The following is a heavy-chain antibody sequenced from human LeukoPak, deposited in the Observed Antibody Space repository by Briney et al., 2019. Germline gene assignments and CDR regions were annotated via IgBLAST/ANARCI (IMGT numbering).Heavy chain of an antibody. CDR2: LYYSGSP. D-gene: IGHD6-19*01. CDR3: ARRLKTAVAEYYFDS. Sequence: PSETLSLTCTVSGGSINSYNSYWGWIRQPPGKGLEWIGSLYYSGSPYYNPSLQSRVTISVDTSKNHFSLRLNSVTAADTAVYYCARRLKTAVAEYYFDSWGQGTLVTVSS. V-gene: IGHV4-39*02. J-gene: IGHJ4*02. CDR1: GGSINSYNSY.